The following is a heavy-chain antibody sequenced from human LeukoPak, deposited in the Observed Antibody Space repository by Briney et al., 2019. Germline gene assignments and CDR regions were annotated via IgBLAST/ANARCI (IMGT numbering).Heavy chain of an antibody. CDR3: AKDRHSYSNAYFFDY. J-gene: IGHJ4*02. V-gene: IGHV3-11*04. CDR1: GFTFSDYY. Sequence: GGSLRLSCAASGFTFSDYYMSWLRQAPGKGLEGISYISSSAGTIYYADSVKGRFTISRDNAKNSLYLQMNSLRVEDTAVYYCAKDRHSYSNAYFFDYWGQGTLVTVSS. D-gene: IGHD4-11*01. CDR2: ISSSAGTI.